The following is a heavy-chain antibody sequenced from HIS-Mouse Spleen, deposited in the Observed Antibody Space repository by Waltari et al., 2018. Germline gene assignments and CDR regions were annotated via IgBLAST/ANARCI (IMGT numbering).Heavy chain of an antibody. CDR3: AREIPYSSSWYDWYFDL. CDR2: IYYSGST. CDR1: GGSISSSSYY. Sequence: QLQLQESGPGLVKPSETLSLTCTVSGGSISSSSYYWGWIRQPPGKGLDGIGSIYYSGSTYYNPSLKSRFTISVDTSKNQFSLKMSSVTAADTAGYYCAREIPYSSSWYDWYFDLWGRGTLVTVSS. J-gene: IGHJ2*01. V-gene: IGHV4-39*07. D-gene: IGHD6-13*01.